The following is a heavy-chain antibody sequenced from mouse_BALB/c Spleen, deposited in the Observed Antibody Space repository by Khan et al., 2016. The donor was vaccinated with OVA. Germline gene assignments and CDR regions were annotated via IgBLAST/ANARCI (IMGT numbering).Heavy chain of an antibody. CDR1: GYTFTDYI. Sequence: QVQLQQSGPVLVKPGASVKMSCKASGYTFTDYIINWVRQRTGQGLEWIGQIYPGSGSTYYNEKFKGKAKLTADKSSNTAYMQLRSLTSEDSAVYFCARSGYGSLGYWGQGTTLTVSS. J-gene: IGHJ2*01. CDR3: ARSGYGSLGY. CDR2: IYPGSGST. D-gene: IGHD1-1*01. V-gene: IGHV1-77*01.